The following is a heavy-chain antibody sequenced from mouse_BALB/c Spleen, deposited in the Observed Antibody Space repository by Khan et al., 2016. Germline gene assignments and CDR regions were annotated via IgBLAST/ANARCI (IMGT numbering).Heavy chain of an antibody. Sequence: VQLQQAGAELVKPGASVKLSCTASGFNIKDTYMHWVKQRPEQGLEWIGRIDPANGNTKYDPKFQGKATITADTSSNTAYLQLSSLTSEDTAVYYCARSPGTSFDYWGQGTTLTVSS. V-gene: IGHV14-3*02. J-gene: IGHJ2*01. D-gene: IGHD1-3*01. CDR3: ARSPGTSFDY. CDR2: IDPANGNT. CDR1: GFNIKDTY.